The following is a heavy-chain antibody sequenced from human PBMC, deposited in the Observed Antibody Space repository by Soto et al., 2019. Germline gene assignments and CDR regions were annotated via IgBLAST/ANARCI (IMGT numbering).Heavy chain of an antibody. CDR1: GFSLSTSEMG. D-gene: IGHD3-16*01. J-gene: IGHJ4*02. CDR2: LYGDDDT. Sequence: QLTLKESGPALVNPTQPLTLTCTLSGFSLSTSEMGVGWIRQPPGKALDWLGILYGDDDTRNTPSLKSTPTIPRDTSNGQVVLTLTDMDPAHTATYYCAPRGGRGRVIPAPYSDFLGQGVPVTVSS. CDR3: APRGGRGRVIPAPYSDF. V-gene: IGHV2-5*02.